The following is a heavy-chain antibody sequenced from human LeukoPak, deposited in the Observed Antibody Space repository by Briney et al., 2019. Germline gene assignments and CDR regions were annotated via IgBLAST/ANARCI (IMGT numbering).Heavy chain of an antibody. D-gene: IGHD3-3*01. CDR2: IYYSGST. V-gene: IGHV4-59*01. Sequence: SETLSLTCTVSSGSISSNYWNWIRQPPGKGLEWIGYIYYSGSTDYNPSLKSRVTISVDTSKNQFSLKLSSVTAADTAVYYCAREGYDFWSVVGIDYWGQGTLVTVSS. J-gene: IGHJ4*02. CDR3: AREGYDFWSVVGIDY. CDR1: SGSISSNY.